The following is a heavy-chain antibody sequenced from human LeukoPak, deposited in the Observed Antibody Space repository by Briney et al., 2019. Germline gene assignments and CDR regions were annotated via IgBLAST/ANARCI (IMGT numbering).Heavy chain of an antibody. CDR3: ASRAAAGTEWDS. CDR2: INWNGGST. J-gene: IGHJ4*02. CDR1: GFTFDDYG. V-gene: IGHV3-20*01. D-gene: IGHD6-13*01. Sequence: GGSLRLSCAASGFTFDDYGMSWVRQAPGKGLERVSGINWNGGSTGYADSVKGRFTISRDNAKNSLYLQMNSLRAEDTALYHCASRAAAGTEWDSWGQGTLVTVSS.